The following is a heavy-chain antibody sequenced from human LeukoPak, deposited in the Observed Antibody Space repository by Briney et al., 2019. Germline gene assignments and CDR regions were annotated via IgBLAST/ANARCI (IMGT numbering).Heavy chain of an antibody. CDR2: ISYDGSNK. D-gene: IGHD3-10*01. CDR1: GFTFSSYA. CDR3: ARDRISGEGYYGMDV. V-gene: IGHV3-30*04. J-gene: IGHJ6*02. Sequence: GGSLRLSCAASGFTFSSYAMHWVRQAPGKGLEWVAVISYDGSNKYYADSVRGRFTISRDNSKNTLYLQMNSLRAEDTAVYYCARDRISGEGYYGMDVWGQGTTVTASS.